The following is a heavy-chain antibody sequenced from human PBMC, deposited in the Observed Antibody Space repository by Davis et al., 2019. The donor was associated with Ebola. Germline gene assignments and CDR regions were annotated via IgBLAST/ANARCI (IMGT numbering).Heavy chain of an antibody. CDR2: INPNSGGT. Sequence: AASVKVSCKASGYTFTGYYMHWVRQAPGQGLEWMGWINPNSGGTNYAQKFQGWVTMTRDTSISTAYMELSSLRSEDTAVYYCARPLGYCSGGSCYHYGMDVWGQGTTVTVSS. CDR3: ARPLGYCSGGSCYHYGMDV. V-gene: IGHV1-2*04. J-gene: IGHJ6*02. CDR1: GYTFTGYY. D-gene: IGHD2-15*01.